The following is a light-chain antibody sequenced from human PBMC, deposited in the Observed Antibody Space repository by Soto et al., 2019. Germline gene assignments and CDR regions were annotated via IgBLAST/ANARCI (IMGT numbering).Light chain of an antibody. V-gene: IGKV1-39*01. CDR3: QQSYTSPRFT. J-gene: IGKJ2*01. CDR2: AAS. Sequence: DIQMTQSPSSLSASVGDRITITCRASQKISSYLNWYQQKPGRAPKLLIYAASSLQSGVPSRLSGSGSGTDFSLTISSLQPEDFATYYCQQSYTSPRFTFGQGTKLEI. CDR1: QKISSY.